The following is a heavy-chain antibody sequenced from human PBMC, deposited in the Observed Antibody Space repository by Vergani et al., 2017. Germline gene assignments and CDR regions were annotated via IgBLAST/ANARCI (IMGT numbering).Heavy chain of an antibody. D-gene: IGHD1-1*01. J-gene: IGHJ4*02. CDR2: ISGSGGST. Sequence: EVQLLESGGGLVQPGGSLRLSCAASGFTFSSYAMSWVRQAPGKGMEWVSAISGSGGSTEYADSVKGRFTLSRDNSKNTLYLQMNSLRAEDTAVNYCARDSRGYDYWGQGTLVTVSS. V-gene: IGHV3-23*01. CDR1: GFTFSSYA. CDR3: ARDSRGYDY.